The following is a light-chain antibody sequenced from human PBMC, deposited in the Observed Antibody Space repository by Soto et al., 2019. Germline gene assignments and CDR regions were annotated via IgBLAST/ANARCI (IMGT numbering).Light chain of an antibody. V-gene: IGLV2-14*01. CDR2: EVS. Sequence: QSVLTQPASVSGSPGQSITISCTGTSSDVGGYNFVSWYQHYPGKAPKLMIYEVSNRPSGVSNRFSGSKSGNTASLIISGLQAEDEADYYCSSYTTTNTLVVFGGGTKLTVL. CDR1: SSDVGGYNF. J-gene: IGLJ2*01. CDR3: SSYTTTNTLVV.